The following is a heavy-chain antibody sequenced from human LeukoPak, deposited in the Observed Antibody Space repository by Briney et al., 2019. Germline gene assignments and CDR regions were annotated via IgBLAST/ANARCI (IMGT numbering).Heavy chain of an antibody. J-gene: IGHJ5*02. CDR3: ASGAAAGSWFDP. Sequence: GASVKVSCKASGYTFTGYYMHWVRQAPGQGLEWMGWINPNSAGTNYAQKLQGRVTMTRDTSISIVYMELSRLTSDDTAVYYCASGAAAGSWFDPWGQGTLVTVSS. V-gene: IGHV1-2*02. CDR1: GYTFTGYY. D-gene: IGHD6-13*01. CDR2: INPNSAGT.